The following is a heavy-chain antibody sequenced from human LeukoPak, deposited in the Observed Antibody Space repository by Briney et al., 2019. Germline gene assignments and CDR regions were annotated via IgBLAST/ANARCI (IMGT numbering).Heavy chain of an antibody. J-gene: IGHJ5*02. CDR2: ISSSSYI. CDR3: AREKDSSSWYGGNWFDP. D-gene: IGHD6-13*01. V-gene: IGHV3-21*01. Sequence: GGSLRLSCAASGFTFSSYSMNWVRQAPGKGLEWVSSISSSSYIYYADSVKGRFTISRDNAKNSLYLQMNSLRAEDTAVYYCAREKDSSSWYGGNWFDPWGQGTLVTVSS. CDR1: GFTFSSYS.